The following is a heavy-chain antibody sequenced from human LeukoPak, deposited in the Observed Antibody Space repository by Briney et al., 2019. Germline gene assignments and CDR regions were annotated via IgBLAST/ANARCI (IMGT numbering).Heavy chain of an antibody. CDR2: IYYSGST. CDR1: GGSVSSGSY. V-gene: IGHV4-61*01. J-gene: IGHJ4*02. CDR3: ASIAVAAFDY. Sequence: SETLSHTCTVSGGSVSSGSYWSWIRQPPGKGLEWIGYIYYSGSTNYNPSLKSRVTISVDTSKNQFSLKLSSVTAADTAVYYCASIAVAAFDYWGQGTQVTVSS. D-gene: IGHD6-19*01.